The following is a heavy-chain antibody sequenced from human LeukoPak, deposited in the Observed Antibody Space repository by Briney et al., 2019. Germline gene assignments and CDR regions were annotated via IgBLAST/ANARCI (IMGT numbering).Heavy chain of an antibody. J-gene: IGHJ4*02. D-gene: IGHD3-9*01. CDR2: IRYDGGNR. V-gene: IGHV3-30*02. Sequence: PGGSLRLSCAASGFTFSNYGMHWVRQAPGKGLEWVAFIRYDGGNRYYADSVKGRFSISRDYSKNTLYLQMNSLRAEDTAVYYCAKEGDYDILTGYSYFDYWGQGTLVTVSS. CDR3: AKEGDYDILTGYSYFDY. CDR1: GFTFSNYG.